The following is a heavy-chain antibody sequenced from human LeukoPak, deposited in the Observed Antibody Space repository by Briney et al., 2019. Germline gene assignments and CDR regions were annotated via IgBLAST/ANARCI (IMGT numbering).Heavy chain of an antibody. Sequence: GGSLRLSCAASGFTFSRYWMHWVRQAPGKGLVWVSRINGDGSTTSYADSVKGGFTISRDNAKNTLYLQMSSLRAEDTAVYYCATGNYYDSRGYYTFGHWGQGTLVTVSS. CDR2: INGDGSTT. CDR1: GFTFSRYW. CDR3: ATGNYYDSRGYYTFGH. V-gene: IGHV3-74*01. J-gene: IGHJ1*01. D-gene: IGHD3-22*01.